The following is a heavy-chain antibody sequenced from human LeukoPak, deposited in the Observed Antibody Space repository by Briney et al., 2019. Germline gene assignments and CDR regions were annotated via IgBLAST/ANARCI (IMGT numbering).Heavy chain of an antibody. Sequence: GGSLRLSCAASGFTFSSYGMHWVRQAPGKGLEWVSFIRNDGSNKYYADSVKGRFTISRDNSKNTLYLQVNSLRAEDTAVYYCARGHGVVPASDDPFDIWGQGTMVTVSS. CDR1: GFTFSSYG. D-gene: IGHD2-2*01. V-gene: IGHV3-30*02. CDR2: IRNDGSNK. CDR3: ARGHGVVPASDDPFDI. J-gene: IGHJ3*02.